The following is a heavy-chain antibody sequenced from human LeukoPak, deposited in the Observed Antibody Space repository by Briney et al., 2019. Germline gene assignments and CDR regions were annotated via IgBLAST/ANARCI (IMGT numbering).Heavy chain of an antibody. V-gene: IGHV5-51*01. D-gene: IGHD1-26*01. CDR2: IYPGDSDT. CDR3: ARLGIVGTTRNYFDY. CDR1: GYSFTNYW. J-gene: IGHJ4*02. Sequence: GESLKISCKGSGYSFTNYWIGWVRQMPGKGLECMGIIYPGDSDTRYSPSFQGQVTISADKSISTAYLQWSSLKASDTAMYYCARLGIVGTTRNYFDYWGQGTLVTVSS.